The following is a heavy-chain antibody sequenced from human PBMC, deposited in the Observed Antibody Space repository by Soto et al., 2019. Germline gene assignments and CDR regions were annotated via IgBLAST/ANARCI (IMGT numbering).Heavy chain of an antibody. CDR1: DYTFTSYG. CDR3: ARCGSSWNLREFDY. Sequence: QVQLVQSGAEVKKPGASVKVSCKASDYTFTSYGIIWVRQDPGQGLEWIGWISVYNGNTNYAQKFRGRVTMTPYISTTTAYMEMRSLRSDDMAVYYCARCGSSWNLREFDYGGQGTLFTVSS. J-gene: IGHJ4*02. D-gene: IGHD6-13*01. CDR2: ISVYNGNT. V-gene: IGHV1-18*03.